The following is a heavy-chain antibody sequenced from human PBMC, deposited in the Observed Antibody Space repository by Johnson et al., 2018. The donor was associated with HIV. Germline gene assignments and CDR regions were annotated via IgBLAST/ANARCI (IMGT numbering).Heavy chain of an antibody. CDR1: GFTFRSYA. CDR2: IYSGGTS. D-gene: IGHD2-8*02. V-gene: IGHV3-NL1*01. Sequence: VVQPGRSLRISCAASGFTFRSYAMHWVRQAPGKGLEWVSIIYSGGTSYHADSVRGRFTISRDNAKNSLYLQMNSLRAEDTAVYYCARGLIYCTGGVCYKARDAFDIWGQGTMVTVSS. J-gene: IGHJ3*02. CDR3: ARGLIYCTGGVCYKARDAFDI.